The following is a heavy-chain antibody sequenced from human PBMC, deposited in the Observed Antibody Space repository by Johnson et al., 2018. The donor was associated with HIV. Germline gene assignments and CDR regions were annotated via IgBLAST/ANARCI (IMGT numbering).Heavy chain of an antibody. Sequence: VQLVESGGGLVQPGRSLRLSCAASGFTFDDYGMSWVRQVPGKGLEWVSGINWNGDSTRYADSVKGRFTISSDNAKNSLYLQMNSLGAEDTALYYCARGYMWTVGASLVSGLAFDIWGQGTMVTVSS. CDR3: ARGYMWTVGASLVSGLAFDI. V-gene: IGHV3-20*04. CDR1: GFTFDDYG. J-gene: IGHJ3*02. CDR2: INWNGDST. D-gene: IGHD1-26*01.